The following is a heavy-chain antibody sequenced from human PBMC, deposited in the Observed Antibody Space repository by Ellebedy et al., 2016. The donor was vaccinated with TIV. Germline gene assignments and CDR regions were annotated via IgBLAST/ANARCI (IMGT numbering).Heavy chain of an antibody. V-gene: IGHV4-39*07. Sequence: MPSETLSLTCTVSDGSISSGRYYWGWIRQPPGKGLEWIGSIYYSGSTYYNPSLKSRVTISVDTSKNQFSLKLSSVTAADTAVYYCARGEVDTAMVAFDYWGQGTLVTVSS. J-gene: IGHJ4*02. CDR2: IYYSGST. D-gene: IGHD5-18*01. CDR3: ARGEVDTAMVAFDY. CDR1: DGSISSGRYY.